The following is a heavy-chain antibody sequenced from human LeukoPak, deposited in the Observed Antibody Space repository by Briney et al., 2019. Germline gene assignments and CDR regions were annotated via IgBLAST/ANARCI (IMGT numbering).Heavy chain of an antibody. CDR1: GFTFSSSS. CDR3: ARGTSPFDA. D-gene: IGHD1-1*01. J-gene: IGHJ5*02. Sequence: PGGSLRLSCVVSGFTFSSSSMNWVRQAPGKGPEWISYVTSSSSTIYYADSVKGRFTISRDNAKNSLYLQMNSLRDEDTALYYCARGTSPFDASGRGTLVTVSS. CDR2: VTSSSSTI. V-gene: IGHV3-48*02.